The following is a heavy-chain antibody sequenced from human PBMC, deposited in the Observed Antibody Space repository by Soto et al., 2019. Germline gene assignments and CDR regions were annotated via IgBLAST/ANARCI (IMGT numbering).Heavy chain of an antibody. CDR3: GRDLLWYGEPYNWFDP. V-gene: IGHV3-30-3*01. CDR1: GFTFSSHA. CDR2: ISYDGSKV. Sequence: QVQLVESGGGVVQPGRSLRLSCAASGFTFSSHAMHWVRQAPGKGLEWVAVISYDGSKVYYADSVKGQFTISRDNSKNTRYLQMNSLRADDTAVYYCGRDLLWYGEPYNWFDPWGQGTLVTVSS. J-gene: IGHJ5*02. D-gene: IGHD3-10*01.